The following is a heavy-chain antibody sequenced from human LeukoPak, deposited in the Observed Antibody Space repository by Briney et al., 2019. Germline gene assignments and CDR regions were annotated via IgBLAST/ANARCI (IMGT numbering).Heavy chain of an antibody. V-gene: IGHV1-69*04. CDR2: IIPVLNIT. CDR3: ARDQGLTAPPPYGLDV. CDR1: GGTFSSSA. J-gene: IGHJ4*02. Sequence: SVKVSCKASGGTFSSSAITWVRQAPGQGLEWMGRIIPVLNITNYAQKFQGRVTITADTSTSTAYMELSSLRSEETAVYYCARDQGLTAPPPYGLDVWGPGTLVTVSS. D-gene: IGHD3/OR15-3a*01.